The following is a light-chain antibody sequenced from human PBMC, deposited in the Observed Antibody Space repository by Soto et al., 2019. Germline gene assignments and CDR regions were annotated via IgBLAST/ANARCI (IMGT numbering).Light chain of an antibody. J-gene: IGLJ1*01. CDR3: ASYAGNNTFL. V-gene: IGLV2-8*01. CDR2: QVN. CDR1: NTDVGGCKY. Sequence: QSALTQPPSASGAPGQSVTISCTGTNTDVGGCKYVSWYQQHPGKAPKLIIYQVNRRPSGVPGRFSGSVSGNTASLTVSGLQAEDEAEYYCASYAGNNTFLFGSGTKVTVL.